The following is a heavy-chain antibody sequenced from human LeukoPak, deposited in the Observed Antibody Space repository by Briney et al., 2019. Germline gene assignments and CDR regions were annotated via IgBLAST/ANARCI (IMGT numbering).Heavy chain of an antibody. CDR2: IIPSFGTA. V-gene: IGHV1-69*05. D-gene: IGHD3-10*01. J-gene: IGHJ6*03. CDR3: ARELVRGLVYMDV. Sequence: SVKVSCKASGGTFSSYAVSWVRQAPGQGLEWMGMIIPSFGTANYAQRFQGRVTITTDEFSSTAYMELSGLTSEDTAVYFCARELVRGLVYMDVWGKGTTVTVSS. CDR1: GGTFSSYA.